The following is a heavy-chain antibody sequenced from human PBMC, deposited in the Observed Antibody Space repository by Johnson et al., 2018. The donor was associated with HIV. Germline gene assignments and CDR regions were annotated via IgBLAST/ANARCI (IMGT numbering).Heavy chain of an antibody. CDR3: AREWGMITFGGVIPRNAFDI. CDR2: ISGSGTNI. CDR1: GFSFSDYY. J-gene: IGHJ3*02. Sequence: VQLVASGGGLVKPGGSLRLSCAASGFSFSDYYMSWIRQAPGKGLEWVSYISGSGTNIYYADSVKGRFTISRDNAKKSLFLQMNSLRAEDTAVYYCAREWGMITFGGVIPRNAFDIWGQGTMVTVSS. D-gene: IGHD3-16*01. V-gene: IGHV3-11*04.